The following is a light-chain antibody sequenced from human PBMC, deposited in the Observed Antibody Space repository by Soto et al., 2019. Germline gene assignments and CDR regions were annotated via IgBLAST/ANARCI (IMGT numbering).Light chain of an antibody. CDR1: SSTVGSYDL. Sequence: QSALTQPASVSGSPGQSITIPCSGSSSTVGSYDLVSWYQHLPGKAPRLMIYEDSKRSSGVSDRFSGSKSGNTASLTISGLRAEDEADYYCSSYAGRSSYVSGTGTKVTVL. CDR2: EDS. J-gene: IGLJ1*01. CDR3: SSYAGRSSYV. V-gene: IGLV2-23*01.